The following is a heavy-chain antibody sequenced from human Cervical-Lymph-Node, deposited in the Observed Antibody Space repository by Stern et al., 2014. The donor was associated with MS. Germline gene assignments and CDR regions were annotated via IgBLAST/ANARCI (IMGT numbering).Heavy chain of an antibody. D-gene: IGHD3-22*01. J-gene: IGHJ4*02. CDR3: AGDRHSSGFDH. CDR1: GGTFSNYA. CDR2: TNPLFGTT. Sequence: QVQLVQSGAEVKKPGSSVTVSCKASGGTFSNYAITWFRQAPRRGLEWMGDTNPLFGTTNYAQKFQGRVTMTAHESTATAYMELSGLRSEDTAVYYCAGDRHSSGFDHWGQGTLVTVSS. V-gene: IGHV1-69*01.